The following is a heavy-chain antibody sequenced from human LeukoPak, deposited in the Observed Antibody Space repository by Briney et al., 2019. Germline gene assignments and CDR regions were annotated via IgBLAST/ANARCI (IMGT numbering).Heavy chain of an antibody. CDR1: GYTLTELS. CDR3: ATRGGYCSGGSCYHLPE. Sequence: ASVTVSCKVSGYTLTELSMHWVRQAPGKGLEWMGGFDPEDGETIYAQKFQGRVTMTEDTSTDTAYMELSSLRSEDTAVYYCATRGGYCSGGSCYHLPEWGQGTLVTVSS. D-gene: IGHD2-15*01. J-gene: IGHJ4*02. V-gene: IGHV1-24*01. CDR2: FDPEDGET.